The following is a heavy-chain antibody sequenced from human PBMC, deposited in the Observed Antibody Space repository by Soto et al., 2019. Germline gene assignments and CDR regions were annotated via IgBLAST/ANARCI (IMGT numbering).Heavy chain of an antibody. V-gene: IGHV5-51*01. CDR1: GYSFSDYW. D-gene: IGHD1-1*01. CDR2: XXPXDXXX. CDR3: AGAYWNNSFDV. Sequence: PGESLKISCKGSGYSFSDYWICWMRQMPGKGLXWXGXXXPXDXXXTXXXXVQGQVTISADKSISTVYLQWSSFKASDTAMYYCAGAYWNNSFDVWGQGTTVTVSS. J-gene: IGHJ6*01.